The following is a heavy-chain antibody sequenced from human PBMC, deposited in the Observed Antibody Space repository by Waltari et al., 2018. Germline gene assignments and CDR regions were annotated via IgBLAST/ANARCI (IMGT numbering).Heavy chain of an antibody. J-gene: IGHJ4*02. D-gene: IGHD6-19*01. Sequence: QVQLVQSGAEVKKPGASVTVSCKASGYSFTRHYIHWVLQAPRQGGVWRGVTIPGGGLATYAQMFQGRVTMTRDTSTSTASLDLRSLRSDDTAIYFCARGSFEVAGTPDYWGQGTLVTVSS. V-gene: IGHV1-46*01. CDR3: ARGSFEVAGTPDY. CDR1: GYSFTRHY. CDR2: TIPGGGLA.